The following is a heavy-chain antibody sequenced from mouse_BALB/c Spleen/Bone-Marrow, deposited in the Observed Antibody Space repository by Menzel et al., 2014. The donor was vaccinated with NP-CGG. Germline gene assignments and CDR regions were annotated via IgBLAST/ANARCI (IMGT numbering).Heavy chain of an antibody. D-gene: IGHD1-1*01. V-gene: IGHV4-1*02. CDR3: ERLSYYGRFAY. J-gene: IGHJ3*01. Sequence: EVHLVESGGGLVQPGGSLKLSCAASGFDFSRYWMSWVRQAPGKGLEWIGEINPDSSTINYTPSLKDKFIIPRDNAKNTLYLQMSKVRSEDTALYYCERLSYYGRFAYWGQGTLVTVSA. CDR1: GFDFSRYW. CDR2: INPDSSTI.